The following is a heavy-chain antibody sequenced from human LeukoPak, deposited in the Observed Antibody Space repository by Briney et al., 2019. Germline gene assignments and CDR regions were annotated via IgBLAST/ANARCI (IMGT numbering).Heavy chain of an antibody. CDR2: ISYDGSNK. CDR1: GFTFSSYG. V-gene: IGHV3-30*18. J-gene: IGHJ6*02. CDR3: AKSYYYDSSGYGPRGRYYYYGMDV. D-gene: IGHD3-22*01. Sequence: PGRSLRLSCAASGFTFSSYGMHWVRQAPGKGLEWVAVISYDGSNKYYADSVKGRFTISRDNSKNTLYLQMNCLRAEDTAVCYCAKSYYYDSSGYGPRGRYYYYGMDVWGQGTTVTVSS.